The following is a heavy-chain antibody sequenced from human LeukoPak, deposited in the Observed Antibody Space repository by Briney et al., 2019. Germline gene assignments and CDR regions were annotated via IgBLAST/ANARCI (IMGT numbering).Heavy chain of an antibody. CDR1: GGTFSSYA. CDR3: AKNAVPGPPASSGSYLYLDY. CDR2: IIPILGIA. Sequence: SVKVSCKASGGTFSSYAISWVRQAPGQGLEWMGRIIPILGIANYAQKFQGRVTITADKSTSTAYMELSSLRSEDTAVYYCAKNAVPGPPASSGSYLYLDYWGQGTLVTVSS. J-gene: IGHJ4*02. D-gene: IGHD3-22*01. V-gene: IGHV1-69*04.